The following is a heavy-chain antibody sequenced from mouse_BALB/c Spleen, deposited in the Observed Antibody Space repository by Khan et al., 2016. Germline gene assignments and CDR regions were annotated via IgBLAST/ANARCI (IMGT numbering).Heavy chain of an antibody. CDR3: ATPYYLLVY. CDR2: IDSSGST. CDR1: GYSITSDYA. J-gene: IGHJ3*01. Sequence: EVQLVESGPGLVKPSQSLSLTCTVSGYSITSDYAWNWIRQFPGNKLEWMGYIDSSGSTTYNPSLKSRVSITRDTSKNQIFLQLNSVTTEDTATYYCATPYYLLVYWGQGTLVTVSA. V-gene: IGHV3-2*02. D-gene: IGHD1-1*02.